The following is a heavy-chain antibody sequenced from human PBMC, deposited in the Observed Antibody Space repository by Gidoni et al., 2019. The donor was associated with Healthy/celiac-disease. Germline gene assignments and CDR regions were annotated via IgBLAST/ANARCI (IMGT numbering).Heavy chain of an antibody. CDR3: ARELVQGVIKIYYYGMDV. Sequence: EVQLVESGGGLVQPGGSLRLSCAASGFTFSSYWMHWVRQAPGKGLVWVSRINSDGSSTSYADSVKGRFTISRDNAKNTLYLQMNSLRAEDTAVYYCARELVQGVIKIYYYGMDVWGQGTTVTVSS. D-gene: IGHD3-10*01. CDR2: INSDGSST. CDR1: GFTFSSYW. J-gene: IGHJ6*02. V-gene: IGHV3-74*01.